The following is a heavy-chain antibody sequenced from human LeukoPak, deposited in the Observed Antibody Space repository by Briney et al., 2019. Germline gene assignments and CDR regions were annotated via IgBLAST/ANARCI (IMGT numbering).Heavy chain of an antibody. CDR3: AKKGYYDGSGYYMYYFDH. CDR2: ISGSGGNA. V-gene: IGHV3-23*01. Sequence: GGSQRLSCAASGFTFSIYAMSWARQAPGKGLEWVSAISGSGGNAYYADSVKGRFTISRDNSKNTLYLQMNSLRAEDTAVYYCAKKGYYDGSGYYMYYFDHWGQGTLVTVSS. J-gene: IGHJ4*02. CDR1: GFTFSIYA. D-gene: IGHD3-22*01.